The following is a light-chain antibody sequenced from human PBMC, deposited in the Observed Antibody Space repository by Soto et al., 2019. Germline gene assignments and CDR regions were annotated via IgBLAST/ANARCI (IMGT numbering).Light chain of an antibody. J-gene: IGKJ1*01. CDR1: QGIRND. CDR2: AAS. Sequence: IQWPRCQSSLSASVGDRVTIPCRASQGIRNDLGWYQQIPGKAPKRLISAASNLQSGVPSRFSGRGSGTEFTLTISSLEPEDFAAYYCLQHSNYPRTFGPGTKVDIK. V-gene: IGKV1-17*01. CDR3: LQHSNYPRT.